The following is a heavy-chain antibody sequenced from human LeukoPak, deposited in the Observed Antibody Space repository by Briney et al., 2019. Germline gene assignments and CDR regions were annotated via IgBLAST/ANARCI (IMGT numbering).Heavy chain of an antibody. Sequence: ASVKVSCKASGYTFTSYGISWVRQAPGQGLEWMGWISAYNGNTNYAQKLQGRVTMTTDTSTSTAYMELRSLRSDDTAVYYCARVSITIFGVVYYYMDVWGKGTTVTVSS. D-gene: IGHD3-3*01. V-gene: IGHV1-18*01. J-gene: IGHJ6*03. CDR1: GYTFTSYG. CDR3: ARVSITIFGVVYYYMDV. CDR2: ISAYNGNT.